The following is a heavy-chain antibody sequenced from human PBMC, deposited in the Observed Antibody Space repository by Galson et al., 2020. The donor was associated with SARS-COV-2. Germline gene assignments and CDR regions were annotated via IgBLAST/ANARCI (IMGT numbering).Heavy chain of an antibody. Sequence: GGSLRLSCAASGFTFSSYAMSWVRQAPGKGLEWVSAISGSGGSTYYADSVKGRFTISRDNSKNTLYLQMNSLRAEDTAVYYCANGDIYYYDSSGLGYWGQGTLVTVSS. D-gene: IGHD3-22*01. J-gene: IGHJ4*02. V-gene: IGHV3-23*01. CDR3: ANGDIYYYDSSGLGY. CDR1: GFTFSSYA. CDR2: ISGSGGST.